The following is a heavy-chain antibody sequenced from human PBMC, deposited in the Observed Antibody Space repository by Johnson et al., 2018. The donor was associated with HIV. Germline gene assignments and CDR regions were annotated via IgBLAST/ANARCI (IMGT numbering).Heavy chain of an antibody. V-gene: IGHV3-66*04. J-gene: IGHJ3*02. CDR3: TRRYPYDAFDI. D-gene: IGHD2-2*02. CDR1: GFTVSNNY. Sequence: MQLVESGGGLVQPGGSLRLSCAASGFTVSNNYVSWVRQAPGKGLEWVAVICASGDTYDAASVKGRFTISRDNAKNSLYLQMDSLRPEDTAVYYCTRRYPYDAFDIWDQGTMVTVSS. CDR2: ICASGDT.